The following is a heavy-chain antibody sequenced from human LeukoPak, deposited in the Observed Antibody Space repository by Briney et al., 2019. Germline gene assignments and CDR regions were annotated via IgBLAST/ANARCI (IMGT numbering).Heavy chain of an antibody. J-gene: IGHJ4*02. CDR2: ISSGSSYI. CDR3: ASLGSDFDY. CDR1: GFTFSSYW. V-gene: IGHV3-21*01. D-gene: IGHD2-15*01. Sequence: GGSLRLSCAASGFTFSSYWMSWVRQAPGKGLEWVSSISSGSSYIYYADSVKGRFTISRDNAKNSLYLQMNSLRAEDTAVYYCASLGSDFDYWGQGTLVTVSS.